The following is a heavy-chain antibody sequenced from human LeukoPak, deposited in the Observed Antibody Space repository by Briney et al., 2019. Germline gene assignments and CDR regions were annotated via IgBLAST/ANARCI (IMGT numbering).Heavy chain of an antibody. CDR1: GVSFSGYY. CDR2: INHSGST. CDR3: ARDFPTSYYDILTGYYNDAFDI. D-gene: IGHD3-9*01. V-gene: IGHV4-34*01. J-gene: IGHJ3*02. Sequence: RTSETLSLTCAVYGVSFSGYYWSWIRQPPGKGLEWIGEINHSGSTNYNPSLKSRVTISVDTSKNQFSLKLSSVTAADTAVYYCARDFPTSYYDILTGYYNDAFDIWGQGTMVTVSS.